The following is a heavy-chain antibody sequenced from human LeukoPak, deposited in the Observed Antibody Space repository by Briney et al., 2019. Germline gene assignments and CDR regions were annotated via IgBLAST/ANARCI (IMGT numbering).Heavy chain of an antibody. J-gene: IGHJ4*02. CDR1: GFTFDSYA. Sequence: GGSLRLSCAASGFTFDSYAMNWVRQAPGMGLEWVSGISSGGSTYYADSVKGRFTIPRDNSRNSLYLQMNSLRAEDTAVYYCAKNVGQVWLPLGYWGQGTLVTVSS. V-gene: IGHV3-23*01. CDR2: ISSGGST. D-gene: IGHD5-18*01. CDR3: AKNVGQVWLPLGY.